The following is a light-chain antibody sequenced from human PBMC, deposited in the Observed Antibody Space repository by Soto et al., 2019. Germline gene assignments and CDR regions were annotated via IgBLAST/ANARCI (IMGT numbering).Light chain of an antibody. J-gene: IGKJ4*01. Sequence: EIVLTQSPATLSLSPGERATVSCRASQSVSNYLAWYQQKPGQAPRLLMYDASNRATGIPARFSGSGSGTDFTLTITSLEPEDFAVYYCQQSRDWPLNFGGGTKVEIK. V-gene: IGKV3-11*01. CDR1: QSVSNY. CDR2: DAS. CDR3: QQSRDWPLN.